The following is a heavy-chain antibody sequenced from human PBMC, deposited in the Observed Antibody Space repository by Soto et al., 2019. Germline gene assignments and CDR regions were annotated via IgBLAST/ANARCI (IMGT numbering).Heavy chain of an antibody. J-gene: IGHJ6*02. Sequence: GASVKVSCKACGYTFTGYYVHWVRQAPGQGLEWMGWISPKSGDTYHAQRFQGRVTMTRDTSIDTAYMDLSSLTSDDTAEYYCAKGGAIVAAGTRVYLYNAMDVWGQGTTVTVSS. D-gene: IGHD1-26*01. CDR3: AKGGAIVAAGTRVYLYNAMDV. CDR2: ISPKSGDT. V-gene: IGHV1-2*02. CDR1: GYTFTGYY.